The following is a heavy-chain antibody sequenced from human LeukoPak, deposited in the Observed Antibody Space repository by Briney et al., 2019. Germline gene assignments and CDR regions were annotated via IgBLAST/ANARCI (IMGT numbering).Heavy chain of an antibody. CDR1: GYTFTGYF. J-gene: IGHJ4*02. Sequence: ASVKVSCKASGYTFTGYFMHWVRQAPGQGLEWMGWINPNSGGTNYAQKFQGRVTMTTDTSVSTAYMDLSRLTSDDTAVYYCAKDYNRAYYYGSGFDYWGQGTLVTVSS. CDR2: INPNSGGT. V-gene: IGHV1-2*02. CDR3: AKDYNRAYYYGSGFDY. D-gene: IGHD3-10*01.